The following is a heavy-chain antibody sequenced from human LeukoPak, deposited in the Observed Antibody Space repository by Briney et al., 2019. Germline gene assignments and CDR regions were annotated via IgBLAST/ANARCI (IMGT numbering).Heavy chain of an antibody. V-gene: IGHV4-59*11. D-gene: IGHD1-26*01. Sequence: SGTLSLTCTVSGGSISSHYWSWIRQPPGKGLEWIGYIYYSGSTNYNPSLKSRVTISVDTSKNQFSLKLSSVTAADTAVYYCARVGATPSYYYYYYMDVWGKGTTVTVSS. CDR2: IYYSGST. J-gene: IGHJ6*03. CDR3: ARVGATPSYYYYYYMDV. CDR1: GGSISSHY.